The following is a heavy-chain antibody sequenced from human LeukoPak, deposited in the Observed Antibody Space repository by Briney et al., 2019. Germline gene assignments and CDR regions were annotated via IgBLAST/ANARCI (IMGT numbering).Heavy chain of an antibody. CDR2: IWYDASNK. V-gene: IGHV3-33*01. CDR3: VRGVGVSRFNYFDP. CDR1: GFTFSSFD. D-gene: IGHD1-26*01. J-gene: IGHJ5*02. Sequence: PGRSLTLSCAASGFTFSSFDMHWVRQAPGKGLEWVADIWYDASNKYYADSVKGRFTISRDNSKNTLYLQMNSLRDDDTAVYYCVRGVGVSRFNYFDPWGQGTLVTVSS.